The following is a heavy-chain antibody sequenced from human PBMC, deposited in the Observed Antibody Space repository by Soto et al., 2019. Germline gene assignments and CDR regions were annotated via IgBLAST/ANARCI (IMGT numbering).Heavy chain of an antibody. J-gene: IGHJ4*02. V-gene: IGHV1-69*13. CDR3: ASRVVDTAMVLIFDY. CDR2: IIPIFGTA. Sequence: GASVKVSCKASGGTFSSYAISWVRQAPGQGLEWMGGIIPIFGTANYAQKFQGRVTITADESTSTAYMELSSLRSEDTAVYYCASRVVDTAMVLIFDYWGQGTLVTVSS. CDR1: GGTFSSYA. D-gene: IGHD5-18*01.